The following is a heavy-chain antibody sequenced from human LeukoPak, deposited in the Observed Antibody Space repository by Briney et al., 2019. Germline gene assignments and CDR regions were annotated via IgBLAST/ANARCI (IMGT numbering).Heavy chain of an antibody. V-gene: IGHV4-59*12. CDR2: IYYSGST. J-gene: IGHJ3*02. Sequence: ASETLSLTCTVSGGSISSYYWSWIRQPPGKGLEWIGYIYYSGSTNYNPSLKSRVTISVDTSKNQFSLKLSSVTAADTAVYYCARGTDDYAAFDIWGQGTMVTVSS. CDR1: GGSISSYY. D-gene: IGHD4-17*01. CDR3: ARGTDDYAAFDI.